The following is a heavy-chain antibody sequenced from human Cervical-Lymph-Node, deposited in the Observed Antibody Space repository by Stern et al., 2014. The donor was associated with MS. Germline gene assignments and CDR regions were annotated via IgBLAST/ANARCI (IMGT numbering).Heavy chain of an antibody. CDR3: ASGYYDFWSGYPTLDY. D-gene: IGHD3-3*01. J-gene: IGHJ4*02. CDR1: GGTFSSYT. CDR2: IIPILGIA. V-gene: IGHV1-69*09. Sequence: VQLVQSGAEVKKPGSSVKVSCKASGGTFSSYTISWVRQAPGQGLEWMGRIIPILGIANYAQKFQGRVTITADKSTSTAYMELSSLRSEDTAVYYCASGYYDFWSGYPTLDYWGQGTLVTVSS.